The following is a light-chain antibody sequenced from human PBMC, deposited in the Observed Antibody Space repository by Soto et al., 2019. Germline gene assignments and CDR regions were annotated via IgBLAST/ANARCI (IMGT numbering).Light chain of an antibody. CDR1: QSVGNN. CDR3: QQYGDWPLT. CDR2: PTS. V-gene: IGKV3-15*01. J-gene: IGKJ4*01. Sequence: EIVLTQSPATLSVSPGERATLSCRASQSVGNNFAWYQQKPGKAPRLLIFPTSTRANGVPTRFSGSGSGTEFTLTISSLQSEDFAVYCCQQYGDWPLTFGGGVKVEIE.